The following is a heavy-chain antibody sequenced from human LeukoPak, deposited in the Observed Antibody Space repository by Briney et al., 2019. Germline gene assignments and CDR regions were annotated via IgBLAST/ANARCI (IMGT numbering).Heavy chain of an antibody. CDR1: GFTFSSYS. J-gene: IGHJ4*02. Sequence: SGGSLRLSCAASGFTFSSYSMNWVRQAPGKGLEWVSSISSSSSYIYYADSVKGRFTISRDNAKNSLYLQMNSLRAEDTAVYYCASCIAAAGNYYFDYWGQGTLVTVSS. V-gene: IGHV3-21*01. D-gene: IGHD6-13*01. CDR2: ISSSSSYI. CDR3: ASCIAAAGNYYFDY.